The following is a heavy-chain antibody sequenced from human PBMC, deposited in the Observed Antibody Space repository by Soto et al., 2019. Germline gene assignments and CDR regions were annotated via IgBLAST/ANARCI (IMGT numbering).Heavy chain of an antibody. Sequence: EVQLVESGGGLIQPGGSLRLSCAASGFTVSSNYMSWVRQAPGKGLEWVSVIYSGGSTYYNPSLKSRVTISVDTSKNQFSLKLSSVTAADTAVYYCARAGYSYGPDYWGQGTLVTVSS. D-gene: IGHD5-18*01. CDR2: IYSGGST. CDR1: GFTVSSNY. V-gene: IGHV3-53*01. CDR3: ARAGYSYGPDY. J-gene: IGHJ4*02.